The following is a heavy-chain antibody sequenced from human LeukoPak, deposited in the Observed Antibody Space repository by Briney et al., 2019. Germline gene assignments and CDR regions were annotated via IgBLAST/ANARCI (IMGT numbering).Heavy chain of an antibody. CDR2: ISGSGGST. V-gene: IGHV3-23*01. J-gene: IGHJ3*02. CDR3: AKDNVLSQLFQRGNDAFDI. Sequence: GGSLRLSCAASGFTFSSYAMSWVRQAPGKGLEWVSAISGSGGSTYYADSAKGRFTISRDNSKNTLYLQMNSLRAEDTAVYYCAKDNVLSQLFQRGNDAFDIWGQGTMVTVSS. D-gene: IGHD2-2*01. CDR1: GFTFSSYA.